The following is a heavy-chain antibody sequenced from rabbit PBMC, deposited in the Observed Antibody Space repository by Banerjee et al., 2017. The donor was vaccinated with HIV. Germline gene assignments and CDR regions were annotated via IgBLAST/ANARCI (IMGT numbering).Heavy chain of an antibody. CDR2: IYGNSGGST. CDR1: GLDFSNSYW. J-gene: IGHJ4*01. CDR3: ARDLAGVIGWNFGL. Sequence: LTCKASGLDFSNSYWICWVRQAPGKGLEWIACIYGNSGGSTYYANWAKGRFAISTTSSTTVTLQMTSLTAADTATYFCARDLAGVIGWNFGLWGPGTLVTVS. V-gene: IGHV1S45*01. D-gene: IGHD4-1*01.